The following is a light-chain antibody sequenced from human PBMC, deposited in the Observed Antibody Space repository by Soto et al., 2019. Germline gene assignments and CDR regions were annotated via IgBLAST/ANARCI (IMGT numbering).Light chain of an antibody. CDR3: NSQISSGTRV. J-gene: IGLJ1*01. CDR2: EVS. V-gene: IGLV2-14*01. CDR1: SSDVGGYKH. Sequence: SALTQPASESGSPGQSITISCTGTSSDVGGYKHVSWYQHHPGKAPKLMIYEVSNRPSGVSNRFSGSKSGYTASLTTSGLQAEDEADYYCNSQISSGTRVFGTGIKFTVL.